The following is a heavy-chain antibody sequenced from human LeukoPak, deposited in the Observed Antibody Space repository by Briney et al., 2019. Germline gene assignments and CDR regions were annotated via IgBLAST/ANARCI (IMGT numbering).Heavy chain of an antibody. Sequence: KTSETLSLTCTVSGGSISSYYWSWIRQPPGKGLEWIGYIYYTGSTDYNPSLKSRVAISVDTSKNQFSLKLSSVTAADTAVYYCARGGKKVSHYYYGMDVWGQGTTVTVSS. CDR1: GGSISSYY. CDR3: ARGGKKVSHYYYGMDV. V-gene: IGHV4-59*12. J-gene: IGHJ6*02. D-gene: IGHD3-22*01. CDR2: IYYTGST.